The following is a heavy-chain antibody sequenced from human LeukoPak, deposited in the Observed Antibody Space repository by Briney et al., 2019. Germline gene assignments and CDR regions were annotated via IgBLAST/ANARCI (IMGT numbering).Heavy chain of an antibody. CDR1: GYTLTELS. CDR2: FEPEDGET. D-gene: IGHD4-23*01. CDR3: ATRVDNGGNSVVDY. J-gene: IGHJ4*02. V-gene: IGHV1-24*01. Sequence: ASVKVSCKVSGYTLTELSMHWVRQAPGKGLEWMGGFEPEDGETTYAQKFQGRVTMTEDTSTDTAYMELSSLRSEGTAVYYCATRVDNGGNSVVDYWGQGTLVTVSS.